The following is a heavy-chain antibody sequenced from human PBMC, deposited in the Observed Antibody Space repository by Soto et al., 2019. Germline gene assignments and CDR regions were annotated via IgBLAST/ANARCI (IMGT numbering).Heavy chain of an antibody. Sequence: SETLSLTCAVSGGSISSGGYSWSWIRPPPGKGLEWIGYIYHSGSTYYNPSLKSRVTISVDRSKNQFSLKLSSVTAADTAVYYCARTTTPWGQGTLVTVSS. J-gene: IGHJ5*02. D-gene: IGHD1-26*01. CDR1: GGSISSGGYS. CDR2: IYHSGST. CDR3: ARTTTP. V-gene: IGHV4-30-2*01.